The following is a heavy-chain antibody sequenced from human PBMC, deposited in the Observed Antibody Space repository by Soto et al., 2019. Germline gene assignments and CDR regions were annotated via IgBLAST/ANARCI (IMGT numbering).Heavy chain of an antibody. Sequence: QITLKESGPTLVRPTQTLTLTCAFSGFSLSTSGVGVGWTRQPPGKALEWLAVIYWDDSKHYSPSLRSRLTITEDDSKNQVVLTMTNMDPMDTGTYYCAHKGPEDWPLDYWGQGTLVTVSS. CDR2: IYWDDSK. CDR3: AHKGPEDWPLDY. CDR1: GFSLSTSGVG. D-gene: IGHD3-9*01. J-gene: IGHJ4*02. V-gene: IGHV2-5*02.